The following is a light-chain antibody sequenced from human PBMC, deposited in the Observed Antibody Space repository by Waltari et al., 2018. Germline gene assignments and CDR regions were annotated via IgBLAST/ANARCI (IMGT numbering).Light chain of an antibody. CDR2: AAS. V-gene: IGKV1-39*01. CDR3: QQSYSTPPWT. CDR1: QSISSY. Sequence: DIQMTQSPSSLSASVGDRVPITCRASQSISSYLNLYQQKPGKAPKLLIYAASSLQSGVPSRFSGSGSGTDFTLTISSLQPEDFATYYCQQSYSTPPWTFGQGTKVEIK. J-gene: IGKJ1*01.